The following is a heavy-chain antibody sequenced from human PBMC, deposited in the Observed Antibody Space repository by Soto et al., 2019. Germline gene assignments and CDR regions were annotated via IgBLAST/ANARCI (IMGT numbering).Heavy chain of an antibody. CDR2: IIPIFGTA. CDR1: GGTFSSYA. J-gene: IGHJ4*02. CDR3: ARTMADHYDSSGYYFDY. Sequence: ASVKVSCKASGGTFSSYAISWVRQAPGQGLEWMGGIIPIFGTANYAQKFQGRVTITADESTSTAYMELSSLRSEDTAVYYCARTMADHYDSSGYYFDYWGQGTLVTVSS. V-gene: IGHV1-69*13. D-gene: IGHD3-22*01.